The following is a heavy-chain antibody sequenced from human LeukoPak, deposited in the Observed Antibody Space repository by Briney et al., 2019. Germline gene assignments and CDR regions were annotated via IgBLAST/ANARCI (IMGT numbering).Heavy chain of an antibody. D-gene: IGHD1-20*01. CDR3: ARGHNWNPDY. Sequence: PSETLSLTCTVSGGSISSYYWSWIRQPPGKGLKWIGYIYYSGSTNYNPSLKSRVTISVDTSKNQFSLKLSSVTAADTAVYYCARGHNWNPDYWGQGTLVTVSS. CDR2: IYYSGST. CDR1: GGSISSYY. V-gene: IGHV4-59*01. J-gene: IGHJ4*02.